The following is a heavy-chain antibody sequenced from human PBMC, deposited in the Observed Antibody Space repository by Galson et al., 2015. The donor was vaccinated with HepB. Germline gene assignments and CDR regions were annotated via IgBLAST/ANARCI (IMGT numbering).Heavy chain of an antibody. CDR3: AREGYSSGRAGIFNI. D-gene: IGHD2-21*01. CDR2: ISNDETNK. J-gene: IGHJ3*02. V-gene: IGHV3-30*03. Sequence: SLRLSCAASGLTFSSHHMHWLRQAPGKGLEWVSLISNDETNKLYADSVKGRFTLSRDDSKNILYLQMNSLRSEDTAVYFCAREGYSSGRAGIFNIWGQGTMVTVSS. CDR1: GLTFSSHH.